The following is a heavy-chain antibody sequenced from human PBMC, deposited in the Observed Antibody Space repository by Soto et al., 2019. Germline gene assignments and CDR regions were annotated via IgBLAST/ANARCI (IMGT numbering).Heavy chain of an antibody. V-gene: IGHV3-21*04. CDR2: ISSSSSYI. CDR3: ARDIDSLTTVTNTGAFDI. CDR1: GFTFSSYS. J-gene: IGHJ3*02. D-gene: IGHD4-4*01. Sequence: GGSLRLSCAASGFTFSSYSMNWVRQAPRKRLERVSSISSSSSYIYYADSVKGRFTISRDNAKNSLYLQMNSLRAEDTALYHCARDIDSLTTVTNTGAFDIWGQGTMVTVSS.